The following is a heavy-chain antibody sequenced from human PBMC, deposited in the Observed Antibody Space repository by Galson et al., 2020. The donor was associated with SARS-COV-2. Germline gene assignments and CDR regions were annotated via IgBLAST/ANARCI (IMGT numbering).Heavy chain of an antibody. D-gene: IGHD2-2*01. CDR2: ISYDGSNK. Sequence: GGSLRLSCAASGFTFSSYAMHWVRQAPGKGLEWVAVISYDGSNKYYADSVKGRFTISRDNSKNTLYLQMNSLRAEDTAVYYCAREELLSDAFDIWGQGTIVTVSS. CDR3: AREELLSDAFDI. V-gene: IGHV3-30*04. J-gene: IGHJ3*02. CDR1: GFTFSSYA.